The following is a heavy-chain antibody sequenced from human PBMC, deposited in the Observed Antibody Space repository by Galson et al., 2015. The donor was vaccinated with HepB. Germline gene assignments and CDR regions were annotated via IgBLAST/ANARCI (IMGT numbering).Heavy chain of an antibody. CDR2: IKQDGSEK. V-gene: IGHV3-7*01. D-gene: IGHD6-13*01. Sequence: SLRLSCAASGFTFTTYLMSWVRQAPGKGLEWVANIKQDGSEKYYVDSVKGRFTISRDNAKNSLYLHMESLRGEDTAVYYCARVGSSWYSYFDYWGQGTPVTVSS. CDR1: GFTFTTYL. J-gene: IGHJ4*02. CDR3: ARVGSSWYSYFDY.